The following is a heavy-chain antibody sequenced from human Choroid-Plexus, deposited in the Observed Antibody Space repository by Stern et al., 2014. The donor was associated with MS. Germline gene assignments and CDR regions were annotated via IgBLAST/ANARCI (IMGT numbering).Heavy chain of an antibody. J-gene: IGHJ5*02. V-gene: IGHV3-30*18. D-gene: IGHD2/OR15-2a*01. Sequence: VQLVESRGGVVQPGRPLRLSCVASGFTFGSCSLHWVRQAPGKGLEWVAGVTYDGRNKYYADSVKGRFTISRDNSQNTLYMQMSSLRPEDTAVYYCAKDRQYLTYFFDHWGQGSLVTVSS. CDR1: GFTFGSCS. CDR2: VTYDGRNK. CDR3: AKDRQYLTYFFDH.